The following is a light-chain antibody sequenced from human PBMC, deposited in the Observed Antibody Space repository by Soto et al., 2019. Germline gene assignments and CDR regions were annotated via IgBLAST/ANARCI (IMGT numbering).Light chain of an antibody. CDR3: CSYAGSYNFGV. CDR2: DVT. V-gene: IGLV2-11*01. CDR1: SSDVGGYDF. J-gene: IGLJ3*02. Sequence: QSVLTQPRSVSGSPGQSVTISCTGTSSDVGGYDFVSWYQQHPGKAPKLTIYDVTKRPSWVPDRFSGAKSGNSASLTISGLRAKDEADYYCCSYAGSYNFGVFGGGTKLTVL.